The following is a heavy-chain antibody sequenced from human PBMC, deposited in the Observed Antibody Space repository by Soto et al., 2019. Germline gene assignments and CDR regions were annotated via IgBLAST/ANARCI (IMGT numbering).Heavy chain of an antibody. CDR2: IYHGGST. CDR3: ARGSRYCSGGTCYRDVDV. CDR1: SGSISSTNW. Sequence: QVQLQESGPGLVKPSGTLSLTCAVSSGSISSTNWWSWVRQPPGKGLEWIGEIYHGGSTNYNPSLKSRVTISVDKAKNYSSLERSSVTAADTAVYYCARGSRYCSGGTCYRDVDVWGKGTTVTVSS. V-gene: IGHV4-4*02. J-gene: IGHJ6*04. D-gene: IGHD2-15*01.